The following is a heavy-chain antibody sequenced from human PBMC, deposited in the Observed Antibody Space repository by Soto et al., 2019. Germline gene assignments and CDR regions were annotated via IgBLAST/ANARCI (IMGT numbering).Heavy chain of an antibody. J-gene: IGHJ4*02. V-gene: IGHV4-59*01. CDR1: GGSISSYY. Sequence: SETLSLTCTVSGGSISSYYWSWIRQPPGKGLEWIGYIYYSGSTNYNPSLKSRVTISVDTSKNQFSLKLSSVTAADTAVYYCARSLPAAGLIFDYWGQGTLVTVSS. CDR2: IYYSGST. D-gene: IGHD2-2*01. CDR3: ARSLPAAGLIFDY.